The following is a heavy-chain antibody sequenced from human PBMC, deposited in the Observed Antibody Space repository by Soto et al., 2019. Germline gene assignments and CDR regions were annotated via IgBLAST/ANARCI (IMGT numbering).Heavy chain of an antibody. J-gene: IGHJ6*02. CDR1: GFTVSSNY. CDR2: IYSGGST. V-gene: IGHV3-66*01. Sequence: GGSLRLSCAASGFTVSSNYMSWVRQAPGKGLEWVSVIYSGGSTYYADSVKGRFTISRDNSKNTLYLQMNSLRAEDTAVYYCDRDPVATAMDAWSQGATVTLSS. CDR3: DRDPVATAMDA.